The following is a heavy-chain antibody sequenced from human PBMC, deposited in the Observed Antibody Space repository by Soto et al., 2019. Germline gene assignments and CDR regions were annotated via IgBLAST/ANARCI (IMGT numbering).Heavy chain of an antibody. V-gene: IGHV3-9*01. J-gene: IGHJ6*02. D-gene: IGHD3-9*01. CDR3: AKEAGLVRFFDWLSNGLDV. CDR1: GFTFDDFA. Sequence: EVKLVESGGGLVQPGRSLKISCAASGFTFDDFAMHWVRLAPGKGLEWVSGMNWNGDSKAYAASVKGRFTISRDNAKNSLYLEMNSLRPEDTAFYYCAKEAGLVRFFDWLSNGLDVWGQGTAVTVS. CDR2: MNWNGDSK.